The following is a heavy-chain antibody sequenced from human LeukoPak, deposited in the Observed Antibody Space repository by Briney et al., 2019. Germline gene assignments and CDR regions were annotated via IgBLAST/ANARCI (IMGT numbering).Heavy chain of an antibody. CDR3: ASYYYGSGSYSAFDI. CDR1: GGSISSSNW. Sequence: PSETLSLTCAVSGGSISSSNWWSWVRQPPGKGLEWIGEIYHSGSTNYIPSLKSRVTISVDKSKNQFSLKLSSVTAADTAVYYCASYYYGSGSYSAFDIWGQGTMVTVSS. D-gene: IGHD3-10*01. CDR2: IYHSGST. V-gene: IGHV4-4*02. J-gene: IGHJ3*02.